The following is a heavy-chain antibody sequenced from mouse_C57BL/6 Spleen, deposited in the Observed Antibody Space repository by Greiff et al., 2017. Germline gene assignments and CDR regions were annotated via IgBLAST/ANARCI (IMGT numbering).Heavy chain of an antibody. J-gene: IGHJ3*01. D-gene: IGHD2-3*01. V-gene: IGHV5-4*01. Sequence: DVQLVESGGGLVKPGGSLKLSCAASGFTFSSYAMSWVRQTPDKRLEWVATISDGGSYTYYPDNVKGRFTISRDNAKNNLYLQMSHLKSEDTAMYYCAREIYDGYFAWFAYWGQGTLVTVSA. CDR3: AREIYDGYFAWFAY. CDR1: GFTFSSYA. CDR2: ISDGGSYT.